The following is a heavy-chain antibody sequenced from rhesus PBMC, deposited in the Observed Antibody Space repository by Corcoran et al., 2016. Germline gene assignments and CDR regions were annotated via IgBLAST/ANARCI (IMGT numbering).Heavy chain of an antibody. CDR2: IYWNDDK. CDR3: ARKEFPYYFDY. J-gene: IGHJ4*01. Sequence: QVTLKESGPALVKPTQTLTLTCTFSGFSLSTSGMGVGWIRQPSRKTLEWLAHIYWNDDKYYSTSLKSRLTISKDTSKNQVVLTMTNMDPVDTATYYCARKEFPYYFDYWGQGALVTVSS. V-gene: IGHV2-1*01. D-gene: IGHD1-32*01. CDR1: GFSLSTSGMG.